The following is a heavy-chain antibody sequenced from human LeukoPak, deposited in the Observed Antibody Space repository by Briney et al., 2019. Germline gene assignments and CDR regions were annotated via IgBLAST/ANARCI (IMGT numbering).Heavy chain of an antibody. V-gene: IGHV3-30*04. CDR1: GFTFTNYG. CDR3: ARPSGSVTIFGVVDHFDY. Sequence: GGSLRLSCVVSGFTFTNYGMHWVRQAPGKGLDWVASIAYDGSNENYAESVKGRFTISRDNSKNTLYLQLNSLRAEDTAVYYCARPSGSVTIFGVVDHFDYWGQGSLVTVSS. D-gene: IGHD3-3*01. CDR2: IAYDGSNE. J-gene: IGHJ4*02.